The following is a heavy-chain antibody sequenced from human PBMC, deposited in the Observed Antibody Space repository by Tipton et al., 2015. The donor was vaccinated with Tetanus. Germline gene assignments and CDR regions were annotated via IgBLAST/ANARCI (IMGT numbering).Heavy chain of an antibody. CDR3: AREARITETRGPQQVFHYYSGMDV. V-gene: IGHV4-31*03. CDR2: IYSTGRT. J-gene: IGHJ6*02. D-gene: IGHD1-7*01. CDR1: GGSIRGVGYS. Sequence: GLVKPSQTLSLNCIVSGGSIRGVGYSWNWIRQHPGKGLEWVASIYSTGRTYYNPSLKSRVTISVDTSKSQFSLKLTSVTAADAAVYFCAREARITETRGPQQVFHYYSGMDVWGQGTTVTVSS.